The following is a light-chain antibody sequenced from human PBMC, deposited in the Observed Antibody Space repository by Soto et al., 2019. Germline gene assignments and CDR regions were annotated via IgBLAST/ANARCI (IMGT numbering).Light chain of an antibody. CDR3: QHYNRWPWT. J-gene: IGKJ1*01. CDR2: GAS. CDR1: QSIMNN. Sequence: ETVLTQSPDTLSVSPGETVTLSCRASQSIMNNLAWYQQKPGQAPRLLIYGASTRATDIPATFSGSGSETEFTLTINSLQSEDLGVYYCQHYNRWPWTCGQGTKVEF. V-gene: IGKV3-15*01.